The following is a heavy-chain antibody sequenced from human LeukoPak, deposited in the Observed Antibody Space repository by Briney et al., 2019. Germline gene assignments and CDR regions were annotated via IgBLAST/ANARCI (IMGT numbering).Heavy chain of an antibody. CDR3: AREYSSSRYFDY. Sequence: GGSLRLSCAASGFTFSSYGMHWVRQAPGKGLEWVAVIWYDGSNKYYADSAKGRFTISRDNSKNTLYLQMNSLRAEDTAVYYCAREYSSSRYFDYWGQGTLVTVSS. CDR2: IWYDGSNK. J-gene: IGHJ4*02. CDR1: GFTFSSYG. V-gene: IGHV3-33*01. D-gene: IGHD6-6*01.